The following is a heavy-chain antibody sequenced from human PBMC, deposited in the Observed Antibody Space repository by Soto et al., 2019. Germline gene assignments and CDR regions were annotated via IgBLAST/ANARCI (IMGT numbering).Heavy chain of an antibody. Sequence: QVQLVQSGAEVKKPGSSVKVSCKASGGTFSSYAISWVRQAPGQGLEWMGGIIPIFGTANYAQKFQGRVTITADESTSTAYMELSSLRSEDTAVYYCARAHPGGDLDIVLMVYAQYDWFDPWGQGTLVTVSS. CDR3: ARAHPGGDLDIVLMVYAQYDWFDP. D-gene: IGHD2-8*01. CDR2: IIPIFGTA. CDR1: GGTFSSYA. J-gene: IGHJ5*02. V-gene: IGHV1-69*01.